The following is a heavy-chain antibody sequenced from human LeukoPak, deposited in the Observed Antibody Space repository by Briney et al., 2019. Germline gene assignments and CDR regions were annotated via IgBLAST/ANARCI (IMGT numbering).Heavy chain of an antibody. D-gene: IGHD4-17*01. V-gene: IGHV3-15*01. Sequence: PGRSLRLSCAASGFTFRSYGMHWVRQAPGKGLEWVGRFKRKIDGGTIHYAAPVKGRFTISRDDSKNTLYLQMNSLKTEDTAVYYCTTEDGDYEFFDYWGQGTLVTVSS. J-gene: IGHJ4*02. CDR1: GFTFRSYG. CDR3: TTEDGDYEFFDY. CDR2: FKRKIDGGTI.